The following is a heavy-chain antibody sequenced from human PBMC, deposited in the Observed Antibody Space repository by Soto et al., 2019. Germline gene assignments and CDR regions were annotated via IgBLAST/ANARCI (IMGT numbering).Heavy chain of an antibody. CDR1: GFTFSSYG. D-gene: IGHD3-3*01. J-gene: IGHJ4*02. V-gene: IGHV3-30*18. CDR3: AKDHYDFWSGYYGIDY. CDR2: ISYDGSNK. Sequence: QVQLVESGGGVVQPGRSLRLSCAASGFTFSSYGMHWVRQARGKGLEWVAVISYDGSNKYYADSVKGRFTISRDNSKNTLYLQMNSLRAEDTAVYYCAKDHYDFWSGYYGIDYWGQGTLVTVSS.